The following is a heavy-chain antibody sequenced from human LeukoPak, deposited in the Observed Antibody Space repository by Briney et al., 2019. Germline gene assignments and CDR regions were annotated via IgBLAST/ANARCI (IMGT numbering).Heavy chain of an antibody. V-gene: IGHV1-2*02. J-gene: IGHJ4*02. CDR3: ARDRNYGSVFDY. CDR2: INPNSGGT. Sequence: ASVKVSCKASGYTFTGYYMHWVRQAPGQGLEWMGWINPNSGGTNYAQKFQGGVTMTRDTSISTAYMELSRLRSDDTAVYYCARDRNYGSVFDYWGQGTLVTVSS. D-gene: IGHD3-10*01. CDR1: GYTFTGYY.